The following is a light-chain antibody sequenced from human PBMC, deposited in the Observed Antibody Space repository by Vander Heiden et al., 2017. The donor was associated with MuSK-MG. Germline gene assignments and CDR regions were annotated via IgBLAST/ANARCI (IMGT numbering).Light chain of an antibody. CDR3: GTWDNTLSAGV. Sequence: QSVLTQPPSVSAAPGQEVTISCFGSSSNIEKNYVSWYQQLPGAAPKLLIYDNDRRSSGIPDRFSGSKSGTSAILAITGLQTGDEADYYCGTWDNTLSAGVFGGGTELTVL. CDR1: SSNIEKNY. V-gene: IGLV1-51*01. CDR2: DND. J-gene: IGLJ2*01.